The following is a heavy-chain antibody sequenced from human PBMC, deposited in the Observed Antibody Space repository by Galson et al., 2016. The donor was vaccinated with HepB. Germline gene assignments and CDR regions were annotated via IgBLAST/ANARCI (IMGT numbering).Heavy chain of an antibody. J-gene: IGHJ4*02. CDR2: IYWDGGK. Sequence: PALVKPTQTLTLTCTFSGFSLTSSGEGVGWIRQPPGKALEWLSLIYWDGGKRYSPSLKSRLTITADTSKIQVVLTMTNMDPVDTATYYCAHRRRTVVVGTQFDSWGQGILVTVSS. D-gene: IGHD2-21*01. V-gene: IGHV2-5*02. CDR3: AHRRRTVVVGTQFDS. CDR1: GFSLTSSGEG.